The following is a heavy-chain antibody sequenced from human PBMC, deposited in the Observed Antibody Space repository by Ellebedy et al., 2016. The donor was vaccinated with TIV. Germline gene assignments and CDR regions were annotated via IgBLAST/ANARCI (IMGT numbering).Heavy chain of an antibody. CDR3: ATSPLSYYYYTMDV. Sequence: GESLKISCAASGFTFSSYGMHWVRQAPGKGLEWISYIGSSGSTIYYADSVKGRFTISRDNAKNSLFLQMNSLRAEDTAVYYCATSPLSYYYYTMDVWGQGTTVTVSS. V-gene: IGHV3-48*04. CDR1: GFTFSSYG. D-gene: IGHD3-3*01. J-gene: IGHJ6*02. CDR2: IGSSGSTI.